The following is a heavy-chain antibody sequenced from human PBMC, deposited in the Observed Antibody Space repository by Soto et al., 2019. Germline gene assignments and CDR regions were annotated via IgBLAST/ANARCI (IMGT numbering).Heavy chain of an antibody. D-gene: IGHD6-13*01. CDR2: IHYSGST. Sequence: LSEALSLTCTVSFDSITSTSYYWGWIRQPSGKGLEWIGCIHYSGSTYYNPSLRSRVTSSVDTSKNQFSLKVSSVTAADTAVYYCARRLFSSTWPSYFDYWGEGTLVTVSS. CDR1: FDSITSTSYY. V-gene: IGHV4-39*01. CDR3: ARRLFSSTWPSYFDY. J-gene: IGHJ4*02.